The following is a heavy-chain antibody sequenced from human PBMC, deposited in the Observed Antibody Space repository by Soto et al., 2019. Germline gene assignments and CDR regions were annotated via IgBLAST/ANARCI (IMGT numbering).Heavy chain of an antibody. CDR2: IYYSGST. D-gene: IGHD5-12*01. Sequence: TLSLTCTVSGGSISSGDYYWSWIRQPPGKGLEWIGYIYYSGSTYYNPSLKSRVTISVDTSKNQFSLKLSSVTAADTAVYYCARTSGYDKVFDYWGQGTLVTVSS. J-gene: IGHJ4*02. V-gene: IGHV4-30-4*01. CDR1: GGSISSGDYY. CDR3: ARTSGYDKVFDY.